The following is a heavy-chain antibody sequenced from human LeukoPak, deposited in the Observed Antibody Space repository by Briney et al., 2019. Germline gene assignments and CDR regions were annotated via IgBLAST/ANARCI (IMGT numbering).Heavy chain of an antibody. CDR3: ARDSSSWYREWYFDL. Sequence: PGGSLRLSCAASGFTFSSYGMHWVRQAPGKGLEWVAVIWYDGSNKYYADSVKGRFTISRDNSKNTLYLQMNSLRAEDTAVYYCARDSSSWYREWYFDLWGRSTLVTVSS. V-gene: IGHV3-33*01. J-gene: IGHJ2*01. CDR2: IWYDGSNK. CDR1: GFTFSSYG. D-gene: IGHD6-13*01.